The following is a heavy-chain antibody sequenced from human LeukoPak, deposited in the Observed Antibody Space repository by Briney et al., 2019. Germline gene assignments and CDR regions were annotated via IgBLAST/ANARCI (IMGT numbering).Heavy chain of an antibody. CDR1: GFTVSSNY. J-gene: IGHJ4*02. Sequence: QSGGSLRLSCAASGFTVSSNYMSWVRQAPGKGLEWVSVIYSGGSTYYADSVKGRFTISRDNSKNTLYLQMNSLRAEDTAVYYCAKGRNRGYSSSWYDYWGQGTLVTVSS. CDR2: IYSGGST. V-gene: IGHV3-53*01. D-gene: IGHD6-13*01. CDR3: AKGRNRGYSSSWYDY.